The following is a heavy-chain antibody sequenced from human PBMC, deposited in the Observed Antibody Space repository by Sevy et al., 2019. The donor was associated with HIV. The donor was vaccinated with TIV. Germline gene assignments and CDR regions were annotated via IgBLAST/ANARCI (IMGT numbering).Heavy chain of an antibody. CDR1: GGTFSSYA. V-gene: IGHV1-69*13. Sequence: ASVKVSCKASGGTFSSYAISWVRQAPGQGLEWMGGIIPIFGTANYAQKFQGRVTITADESTSTAYMELSSLRSEDTAVYYCARGHSRVTSQYYYYYGMDVWGQGTTVTVSS. J-gene: IGHJ6*02. D-gene: IGHD4-4*01. CDR3: ARGHSRVTSQYYYYYGMDV. CDR2: IIPIFGTA.